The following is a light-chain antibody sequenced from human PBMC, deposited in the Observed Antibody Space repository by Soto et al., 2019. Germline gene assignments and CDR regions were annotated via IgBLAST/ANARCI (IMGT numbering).Light chain of an antibody. J-gene: IGLJ2*01. CDR2: DVN. Sequence: QSVLTQPLSASGSPGHSVTISCTGTSSDVGAYYYVSWYQQHPGNAPKLILYDVNKRPSGVPDRFSGSKSGDTASLTVSELQAEDEANYYCSPYAGSNTLVFGGGTKLTVL. CDR1: SSDVGAYYY. V-gene: IGLV2-8*01. CDR3: SPYAGSNTLV.